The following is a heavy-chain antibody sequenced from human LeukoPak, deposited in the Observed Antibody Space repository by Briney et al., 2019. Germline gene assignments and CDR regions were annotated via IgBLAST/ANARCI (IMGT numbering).Heavy chain of an antibody. J-gene: IGHJ6*03. V-gene: IGHV3-21*01. CDR3: ATNSRFMITFGGVPYYMDV. CDR2: ISSSSSYI. D-gene: IGHD3-16*01. CDR1: GFTFSSYG. Sequence: GGSLRLSCAASGFTFSSYGLSWVRQAPGKGLEWVSSISSSSSYIYYADSVKGRFTISRDNAKNSLYLQMNSLRAEDTAVYYCATNSRFMITFGGVPYYMDVWGKGTTVTVSS.